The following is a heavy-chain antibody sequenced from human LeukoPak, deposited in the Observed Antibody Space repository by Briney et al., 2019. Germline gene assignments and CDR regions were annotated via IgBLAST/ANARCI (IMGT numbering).Heavy chain of an antibody. J-gene: IGHJ6*02. CDR3: ARDRAYYYDSSGMDV. V-gene: IGHV4-59*01. CDR1: GGSISSYY. CDR2: IYYSGST. D-gene: IGHD3-22*01. Sequence: NSSETLSLTCTVSGGSISSYYWSWIRQPPGKGLEWIGYIYYSGSTNYNPSLKSRVTISVDTSKNQFSLKLSSVTAADTAVYYCARDRAYYYDSSGMDVWGQGTTVTVS.